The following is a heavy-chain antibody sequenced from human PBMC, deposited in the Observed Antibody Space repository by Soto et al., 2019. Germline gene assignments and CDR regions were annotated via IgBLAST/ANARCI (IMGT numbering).Heavy chain of an antibody. D-gene: IGHD2-2*01. J-gene: IGHJ4*02. CDR3: ARRSTTSLYYFDY. V-gene: IGHV1-3*01. CDR1: GYTFSNYA. Sequence: GASVKVSCKASGYTFSNYAMHWVRQAPGQRLEWMGWINVVNGDTKYSQKFQGRVTITRDTSASTAYMELSSLRSADTAVYYCARRSTTSLYYFDYWGQGTLVTVS. CDR2: INVVNGDT.